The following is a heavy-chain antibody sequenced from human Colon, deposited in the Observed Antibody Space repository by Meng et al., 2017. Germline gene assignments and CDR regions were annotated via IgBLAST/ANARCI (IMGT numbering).Heavy chain of an antibody. CDR3: AKEWSSSYAYYDA. V-gene: IGHV3-30*04. CDR1: GFNFRELG. J-gene: IGHJ5*01. Sequence: VTPVQSGGGVVQPGTSLRLSCSAAGFNFRELGLHWVRQAPGKGLEWVAAVTYDGKKQYYADSVKGRFIISRDNSDNTLYLQMGSLKPEDTAIYYCAKEWSSSYAYYDAWGQGTLVTRLL. CDR2: VTYDGKKQ. D-gene: IGHD3-16*01.